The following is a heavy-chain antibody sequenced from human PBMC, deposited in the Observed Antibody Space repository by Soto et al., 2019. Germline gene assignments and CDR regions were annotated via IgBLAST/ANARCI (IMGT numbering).Heavy chain of an antibody. CDR3: AKDQADDFWSGYYIGRYYYGMDV. D-gene: IGHD3-3*01. CDR1: GFTFSSYA. Sequence: GGSLRLSCAASGFTFSSYAMSWVRQAPGKGLEWVSAISGSGGSTYYADSVKGRFTISRDNSKNTLYLQMSSLRAEDTAVYYCAKDQADDFWSGYYIGRYYYGMDVWGQGTTVTVSS. J-gene: IGHJ6*02. CDR2: ISGSGGST. V-gene: IGHV3-23*01.